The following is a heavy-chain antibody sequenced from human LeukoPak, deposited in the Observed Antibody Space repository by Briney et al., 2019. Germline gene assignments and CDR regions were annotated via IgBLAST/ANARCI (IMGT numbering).Heavy chain of an antibody. J-gene: IGHJ4*02. V-gene: IGHV3-30-3*01. CDR3: ARDPRYCSGGSCYSNYFDY. CDR2: ISSDGSNE. D-gene: IGHD2-15*01. Sequence: PGGSLRLSCAASGFTFRSHVMHWVRQAPGKGLDWVVVISSDGSNEYYADSVKGRFTISRDNSKNTLFLQMNSLRAEDTAVYYCARDPRYCSGGSCYSNYFDYWGQGTLVTVSS. CDR1: GFTFRSHV.